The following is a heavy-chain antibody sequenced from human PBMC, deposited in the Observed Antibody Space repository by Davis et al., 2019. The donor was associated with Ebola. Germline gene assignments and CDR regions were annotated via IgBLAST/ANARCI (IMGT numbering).Heavy chain of an antibody. V-gene: IGHV4/OR15-8*01. Sequence: ESLKISCAASGFTFTSYWMSWVRQPPGKGLEWIGEIYHSGTTNYNPSLKSRVTISVDKSKNQFSLKLSSVTAADTAVYFCASSPTRGWLRPYGGFGNWGQGALVTVTA. CDR1: GFTFTSYW. CDR2: IYHSGTT. D-gene: IGHD5-12*01. J-gene: IGHJ4*02. CDR3: ASSPTRGWLRPYGGFGN.